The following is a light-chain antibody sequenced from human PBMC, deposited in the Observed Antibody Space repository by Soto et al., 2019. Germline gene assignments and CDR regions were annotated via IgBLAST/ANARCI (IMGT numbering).Light chain of an antibody. J-gene: IGKJ1*01. V-gene: IGKV1-5*01. Sequence: DIHMTQSPSTLSASVGDSVTITCRASQNIRNWLAWYQQKPGKAPNPLIYDASSLERGVPSRFSGSGSGTEFTLTISSLQPDDFATYYCQQYNIYSWTFGQGTKVDIK. CDR2: DAS. CDR1: QNIRNW. CDR3: QQYNIYSWT.